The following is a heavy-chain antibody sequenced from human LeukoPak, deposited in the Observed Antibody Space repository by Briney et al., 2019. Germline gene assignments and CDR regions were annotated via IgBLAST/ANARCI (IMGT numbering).Heavy chain of an antibody. Sequence: GASVKVSCKASGYTFTSYAMHWVRQAPGQRLEWMGRINAGNGNTKYSQKFQGRVTITRDTSASTAYMELSSLRSEDTAVHYCARVYDSSGYYLFDSWGQGTLVTVSS. D-gene: IGHD3-22*01. V-gene: IGHV1-3*01. CDR3: ARVYDSSGYYLFDS. J-gene: IGHJ5*01. CDR2: INAGNGNT. CDR1: GYTFTSYA.